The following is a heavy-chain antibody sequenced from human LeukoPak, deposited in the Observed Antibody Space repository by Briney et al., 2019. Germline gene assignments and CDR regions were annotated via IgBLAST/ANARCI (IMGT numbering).Heavy chain of an antibody. Sequence: PSETLSLTCTVSGGSISSYWWSWIRQPPGKGLEWIGNFRYSVSTYSNPSLKSRVTISVDTSKNQFSLKLSSVTAADTAMYYCARYAAMSGPNWLDTWGQGILVTVSS. CDR2: FRYSVST. CDR3: ARYAAMSGPNWLDT. J-gene: IGHJ5*02. D-gene: IGHD6-19*01. V-gene: IGHV4-59*01. CDR1: GGSISSYW.